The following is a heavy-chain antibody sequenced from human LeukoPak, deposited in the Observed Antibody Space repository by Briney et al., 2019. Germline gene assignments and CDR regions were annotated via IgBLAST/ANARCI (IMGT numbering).Heavy chain of an antibody. CDR3: ARKVGYCSSTSFARRHPYDAFDI. CDR1: GYSFTSNW. CDR2: IYPGDSAT. Sequence: GESLNISGKASGYSFTSNWIGWVRRMPGKGLEWMGIIYPGDSATSYSPSFQGQVTTSATKSISTAYLQWSSMKASDTAMYHCARKVGYCSSTSFARRHPYDAFDICGQGTMVTVSS. D-gene: IGHD2-2*01. J-gene: IGHJ3*02. V-gene: IGHV5-51*01.